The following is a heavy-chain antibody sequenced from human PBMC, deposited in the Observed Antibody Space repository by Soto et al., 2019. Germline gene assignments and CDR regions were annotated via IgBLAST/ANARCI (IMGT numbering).Heavy chain of an antibody. CDR3: ARDRSFEGLELRMCY. CDR2: INHNSGVT. Sequence: ASVKVSCKASGYTFTGYYMHWVRQAPGQGLEWMGRINHNSGVTNYAQKFQGWVTMTRDTSISTAYMELSRLRSDDTSVYYCARDRSFEGLELRMCYWGQGTLVTVSS. CDR1: GYTFTGYY. V-gene: IGHV1-2*04. J-gene: IGHJ4*02. D-gene: IGHD1-7*01.